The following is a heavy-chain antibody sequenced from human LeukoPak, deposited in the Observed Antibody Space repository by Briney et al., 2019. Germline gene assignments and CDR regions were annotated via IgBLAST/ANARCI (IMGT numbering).Heavy chain of an antibody. J-gene: IGHJ6*02. CDR3: ARDLSLPGDYWDYYYYGMDV. D-gene: IGHD4-17*01. V-gene: IGHV3-7*01. CDR2: IKQDGSEK. CDR1: GFTFSSYW. Sequence: PGGSLRLSCAASGFTFSSYWMSWVRQAPGKGLEWVANIKQDGSEKYYVDSVKGRFTISRDNAKNSLYLQTNSLRAEDTAVYYCARDLSLPGDYWDYYYYGMDVWGQGTTVTVSS.